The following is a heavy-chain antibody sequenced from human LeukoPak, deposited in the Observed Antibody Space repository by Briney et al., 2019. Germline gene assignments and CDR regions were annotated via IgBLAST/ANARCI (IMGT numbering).Heavy chain of an antibody. V-gene: IGHV1-18*04. CDR3: ARNSPRDVAGRQFLPGVLSLLSQCDNCFDP. CDR1: GYTFTNYG. CDR2: INTYNGNT. J-gene: IGHJ5*02. Sequence: GASVKVSCKASGYTFTNYGISWVRQAPGQGLEWMGWINTYNGNTNYAQKFQGRVTMTTDTSTSTAYMELRSLRSDDTAVYYCARNSPRDVAGRQFLPGVLSLLSQCDNCFDPWGQGTLVSDSS. D-gene: IGHD7-27*01.